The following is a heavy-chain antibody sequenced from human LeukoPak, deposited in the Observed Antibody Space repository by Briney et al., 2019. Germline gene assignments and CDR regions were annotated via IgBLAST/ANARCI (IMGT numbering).Heavy chain of an antibody. CDR2: ISSSGSTI. CDR1: GFTFSSYE. D-gene: IGHD4-17*01. Sequence: EGSLRLSCAASGFTFSSYEMNWVRQAPGKGLEWVSYISSSGSTIYYADSVKGRFTISRDNAKNSLYLQMNSLRAEDTAVYYCARDTRDGDYYYYYGMDVWGQGTTVTVSS. V-gene: IGHV3-48*03. J-gene: IGHJ6*02. CDR3: ARDTRDGDYYYYYGMDV.